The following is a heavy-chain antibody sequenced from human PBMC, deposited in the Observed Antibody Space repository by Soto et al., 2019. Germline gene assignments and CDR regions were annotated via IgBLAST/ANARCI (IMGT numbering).Heavy chain of an antibody. CDR1: GYTFNFYG. Sequence: ASVKVSCKASGYTFNFYGITWVRQAPGQGLEWMGWISGFNGNTNYAADLQGRVTMTTDTSTSTAYMELRGLRSDDTAVYYCARIGVSSGHESPDFDSWGQGIQVTVSS. V-gene: IGHV1-18*01. CDR2: ISGFNGNT. CDR3: ARIGVSSGHESPDFDS. D-gene: IGHD3-16*01. J-gene: IGHJ4*02.